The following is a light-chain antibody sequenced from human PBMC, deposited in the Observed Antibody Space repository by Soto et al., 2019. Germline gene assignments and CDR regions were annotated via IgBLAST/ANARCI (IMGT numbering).Light chain of an antibody. CDR3: QQYNTYST. J-gene: IGKJ5*01. CDR1: QTISRW. CDR2: DAS. V-gene: IGKV1-5*01. Sequence: DIQLTQTPSTLSASVGDEVTITCRASQTISRWLAWYQQKPGKAPQALIYDASSLKSGVPSRFSGNGSGTEFTLTISSLQPDDFATYYCQQYNTYSTFGQGTRLEIK.